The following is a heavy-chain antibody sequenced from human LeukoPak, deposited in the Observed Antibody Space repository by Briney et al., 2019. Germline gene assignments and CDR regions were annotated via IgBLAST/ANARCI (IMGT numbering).Heavy chain of an antibody. CDR2: MNPNSGNT. CDR3: ARRYKNVFVPGYYMDV. J-gene: IGHJ6*03. V-gene: IGHV1-8*01. D-gene: IGHD5-24*01. Sequence: ASVKVSCKASGCTFTSYDINWVRQATGQGPEWMGWMNPNSGNTGYAQKFQGRVTMTRNTSISTAYMELSSLTSEDTAVYYCARRYKNVFVPGYYMDVWGKGTTVTVSS. CDR1: GCTFTSYD.